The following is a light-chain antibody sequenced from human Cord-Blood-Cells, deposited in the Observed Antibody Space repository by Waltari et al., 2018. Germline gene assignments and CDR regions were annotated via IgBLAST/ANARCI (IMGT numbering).Light chain of an antibody. CDR2: EGS. J-gene: IGLJ1*01. V-gene: IGLV2-23*01. CDR3: CSYAGSSTYV. CDR1: RRYVWSYNL. Sequence: QSALTQPASVSGSPGQSITISCTGTRRYVWSYNLVSWYQQHPGKAPKLMIYEGSKRPSGVSNRFSGSKSGNTASLTISGLQAEDEADYYCCSYAGSSTYVFGTGTKVTVL.